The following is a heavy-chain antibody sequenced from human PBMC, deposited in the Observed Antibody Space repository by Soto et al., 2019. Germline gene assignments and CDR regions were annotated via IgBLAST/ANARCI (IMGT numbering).Heavy chain of an antibody. V-gene: IGHV5-51*01. D-gene: IGHD6-13*01. J-gene: IGHJ5*02. CDR1: GYSFTSYW. CDR2: IYPGDSDT. Sequence: GESLKISCKGSGYSFTSYWIGWVRQMPGKGLEWMGIIYPGDSDTRYSPSFQGQVTISADKAISTAYLQWSTLKASDTAMYYCARVVSSSSWPNNWFDPWGQGTLVTVSS. CDR3: ARVVSSSSWPNNWFDP.